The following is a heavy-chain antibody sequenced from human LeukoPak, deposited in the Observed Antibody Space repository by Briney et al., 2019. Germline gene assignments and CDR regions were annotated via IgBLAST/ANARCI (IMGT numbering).Heavy chain of an antibody. CDR3: ARTSYSGREGYNCFDP. CDR1: GGSISSYY. V-gene: IGHV4-59*08. J-gene: IGHJ5*02. Sequence: SETLSLTCTVSGGSISSYYWSWIRQPPGKGLEWIGYIYYSGSTNYNPSLKSRVTISVDTSKKQFSLKLSSVTAADTAVYYCARTSYSGREGYNCFDPWGQGTLVTVSS. CDR2: IYYSGST. D-gene: IGHD4-11*01.